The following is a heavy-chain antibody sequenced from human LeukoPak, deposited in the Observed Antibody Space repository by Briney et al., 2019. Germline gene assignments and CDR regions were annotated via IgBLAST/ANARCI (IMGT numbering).Heavy chain of an antibody. CDR2: FDPEDGET. V-gene: IGHV1-24*01. Sequence: ASVKVSCKVSGYTHTELTMHWVRQAPGKGLEWMGGFDPEDGETIYAQKFQGRVTMTEDTSTDTAYMELSSLRSEDTAVYYCATVPPKYSSGWGTGAQYWFDPWGQGTLVTVSS. D-gene: IGHD6-19*01. CDR3: ATVPPKYSSGWGTGAQYWFDP. CDR1: GYTHTELT. J-gene: IGHJ5*02.